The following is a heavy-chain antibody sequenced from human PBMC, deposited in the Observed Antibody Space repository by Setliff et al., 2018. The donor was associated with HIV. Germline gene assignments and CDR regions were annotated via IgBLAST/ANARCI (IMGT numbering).Heavy chain of an antibody. V-gene: IGHV1-46*01. CDR3: ARGWEGGMDY. Sequence: ASVKVSCKASGGTFSSYAINWVRQAPGQGLEWLGMINPSGGSTWYAQKFQGRVTMTGDTSTNTLYMELSSLRSEDTAVYYCARGWEGGMDYWGQGTLVTVSS. CDR2: INPSGGST. CDR1: GGTFSSYA. J-gene: IGHJ4*02. D-gene: IGHD1-26*01.